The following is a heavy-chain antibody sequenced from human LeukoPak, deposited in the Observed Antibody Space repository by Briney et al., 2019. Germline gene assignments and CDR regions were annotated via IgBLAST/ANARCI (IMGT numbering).Heavy chain of an antibody. V-gene: IGHV5-51*01. D-gene: IGHD3-3*02. CDR3: ARQAFSSFDY. CDR1: GYSFTSYW. CDR2: IYPSDSDT. Sequence: GESLKISCKGSGYSFTSYWIGWVRQMPGKGLEWMGIIYPSDSDTRYSPSFQGQVTISADKSISTAYLQWDNLKASDTAMYYCARQAFSSFDYWGQGTLVTVSS. J-gene: IGHJ4*02.